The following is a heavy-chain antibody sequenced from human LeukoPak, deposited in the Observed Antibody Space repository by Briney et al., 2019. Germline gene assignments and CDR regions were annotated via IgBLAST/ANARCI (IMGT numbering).Heavy chain of an antibody. D-gene: IGHD3-16*01. V-gene: IGHV1-46*01. CDR1: GYTFTSSY. J-gene: IGHJ4*02. CDR2: INPSGGST. CDR3: ARPQGYYDYVWGSYFNY. Sequence: ASVKVSCKASGYTFTSSYMHWVRQAPGQGLEWMGIINPSGGSTSYAQNFQGRITMTRDTSISTAYMELSRLRSDDTAVYYCARPQGYYDYVWGSYFNYWGQGTLVTVSS.